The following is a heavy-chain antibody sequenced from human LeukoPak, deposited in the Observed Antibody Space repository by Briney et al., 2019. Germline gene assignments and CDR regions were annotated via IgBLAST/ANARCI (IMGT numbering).Heavy chain of an antibody. V-gene: IGHV3-30*02. CDR3: AKDLLGLLVLCFDY. CDR1: GFTFSSYG. D-gene: IGHD4/OR15-4a*01. J-gene: IGHJ4*02. CDR2: IRYDGSNT. Sequence: GGSLRLSCAASGFTFSSYGMHWVRQAPGKGLEWVAFIRYDGSNTYYADSVKGRFTISRDNSKNTLYLQMNSLRAEDTAVYYCAKDLLGLLVLCFDYWGQGTLVTVSS.